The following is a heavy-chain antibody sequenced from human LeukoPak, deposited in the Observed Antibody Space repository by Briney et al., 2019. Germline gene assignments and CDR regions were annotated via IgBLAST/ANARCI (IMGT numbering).Heavy chain of an antibody. D-gene: IGHD3-10*01. J-gene: IGHJ5*02. CDR3: ARDSISVGYYGSGPLIGGWFDP. CDR2: IYYSGST. V-gene: IGHV4-59*12. CDR1: GGSISSYY. Sequence: SETLSLTCTVSGGSISSYYWSWIRQPPGKGLEWIGYIYYSGSTYYNPSLKSRVTISVDTSKNQFSLKLSSVTAADTAVYYCARDSISVGYYGSGPLIGGWFDPWGQGTLVTVSS.